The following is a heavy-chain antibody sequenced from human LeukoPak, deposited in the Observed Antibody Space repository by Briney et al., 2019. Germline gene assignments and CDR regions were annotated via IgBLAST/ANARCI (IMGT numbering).Heavy chain of an antibody. CDR1: GGTFSSYT. Sequence: SVKVSCKASGGTFSSYTISWVRQAPGQGLEWMGRIIPILGIANYAQKFQGRVTITADKSTSTAYMELSSLRSEDTAVYYCARDLLAEYYYGSGSYSLGYWGQETLITVSS. D-gene: IGHD3-10*01. V-gene: IGHV1-69*04. J-gene: IGHJ4*02. CDR2: IIPILGIA. CDR3: ARDLLAEYYYGSGSYSLGY.